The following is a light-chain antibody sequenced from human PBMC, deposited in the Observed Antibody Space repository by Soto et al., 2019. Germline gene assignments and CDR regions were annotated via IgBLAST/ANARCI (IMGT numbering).Light chain of an antibody. V-gene: IGKV3-11*01. Sequence: EIVLTHSPVTLSLSACEGATLSPRASQSVSSYLAWYQQKPGQAPRLLIYDASIRANGIPARFSGSGSGTDFTLTISSLEPEDFAVYYCQQRRNWQVTFGQGTRLEIK. J-gene: IGKJ5*01. CDR2: DAS. CDR1: QSVSSY. CDR3: QQRRNWQVT.